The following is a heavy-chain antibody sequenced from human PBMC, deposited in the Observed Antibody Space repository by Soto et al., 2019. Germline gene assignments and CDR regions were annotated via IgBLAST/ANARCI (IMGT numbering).Heavy chain of an antibody. CDR1: GGSINSAGHS. Sequence: SETLSLTCTVSGGSINSAGHSWGWVRQSPGKGLEWIGYISRGGSSRYAPSLKGRVTFSTDTSKNQVSLKLTYVTVADTAVYYCARGYWFDPWGPGTLVTVSS. CDR2: ISRGGSS. CDR3: ARGYWFDP. J-gene: IGHJ5*02. V-gene: IGHV4-30-2*06.